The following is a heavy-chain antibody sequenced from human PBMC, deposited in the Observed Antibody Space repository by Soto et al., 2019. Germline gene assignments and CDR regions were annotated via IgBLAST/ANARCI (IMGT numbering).Heavy chain of an antibody. CDR1: GGTFSPYT. CDR3: TRDWEITVSTWSFGGF. CDR2: IIPFHGVT. Sequence: QVQLVQSGAEVKKPGSSVKVSCKASGGTFSPYTINWVRQAPGQGXXXMGRIIPFHGVTNYAQKFQARVTITADKSTSTAYMELSGLRFEDTAMYYCTRDWEITVSTWSFGGFWGRGTLVTVSS. J-gene: IGHJ4*02. D-gene: IGHD3-10*01. V-gene: IGHV1-69*08.